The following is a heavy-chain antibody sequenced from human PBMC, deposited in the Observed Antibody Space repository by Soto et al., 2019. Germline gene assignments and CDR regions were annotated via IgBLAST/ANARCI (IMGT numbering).Heavy chain of an antibody. CDR2: IIPILNLV. CDR1: GDSFNDYA. CDR3: ATAPESTPGGRVDV. J-gene: IGHJ6*02. Sequence: VQLEQSETEVRKPGSSVKLSCKTSGDSFNDYAISWVRQAPGPGLEWMGGIIPILNLVRYAEKFQGRVTISATDSTGTAYLEVTRLRSEDTATYYCATAPESTPGGRVDVWGLGTTVSVSS. D-gene: IGHD3-16*01. V-gene: IGHV1-69*01.